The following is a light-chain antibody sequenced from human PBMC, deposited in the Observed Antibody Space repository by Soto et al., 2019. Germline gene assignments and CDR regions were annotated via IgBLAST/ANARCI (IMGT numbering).Light chain of an antibody. CDR1: QSVSSY. CDR2: DAS. Sequence: EIVLTQSPATLSLSPGERDTVSCRASQSVSSYLAWYQQKPGQVPRLVIYDASNRATGIPGRFSGSGSGTDFTLTISSPETEDFGVYYCQQRSSWPRTFGQGTKVEIK. V-gene: IGKV3-11*01. CDR3: QQRSSWPRT. J-gene: IGKJ1*01.